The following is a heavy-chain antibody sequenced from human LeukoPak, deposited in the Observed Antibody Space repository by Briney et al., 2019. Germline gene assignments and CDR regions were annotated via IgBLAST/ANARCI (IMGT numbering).Heavy chain of an antibody. CDR3: AREVLGYFDY. CDR2: ISSSSSYI. CDR1: GFTFSSYT. D-gene: IGHD3-16*01. Sequence: KPGGSLRLSCTASGFTFSSYTINWVRQAPGKGLEWVSSISSSSSYIYYADSVKGRFTISRDNAKNSLYLQINSLRAEDTAVYYCAREVLGYFDYWGQGTLVTVSS. V-gene: IGHV3-21*01. J-gene: IGHJ4*02.